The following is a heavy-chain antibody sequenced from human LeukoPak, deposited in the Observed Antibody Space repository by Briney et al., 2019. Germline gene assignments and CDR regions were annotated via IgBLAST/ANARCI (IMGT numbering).Heavy chain of an antibody. CDR2: ISYEGCTQ. D-gene: IGHD2-8*01. CDR3: AKEGTPHVSTLYDL. Sequence: GGALRLSCADSGVTLSTYGMHWVRQALGGGVGWGAVISYEGCTQHYADPVKGRFIISRDNPQNPLYLEMNIQRPEDTAVYYCAKEGTPHVSTLYDLWGQGTQVSVSS. CDR1: GVTLSTYG. J-gene: IGHJ5*02. V-gene: IGHV3-30*18.